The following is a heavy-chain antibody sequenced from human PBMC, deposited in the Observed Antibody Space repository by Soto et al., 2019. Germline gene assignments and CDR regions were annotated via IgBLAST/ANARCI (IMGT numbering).Heavy chain of an antibody. CDR3: ASRLSATPVWPLDXFDI. D-gene: IGHD2-8*01. CDR1: GYPFTGYY. Sequence: ASVKVSCKASGYPFTGYYMHWLRQAPGQGLEWMGWMNPNSGGTNYAQKFQGWVTMTRDTSISTAYMELSRLRSDDTDVYYCASRLSATPVWPLDXFDIWGQGTMVTVSS. CDR2: MNPNSGGT. V-gene: IGHV1-2*04. J-gene: IGHJ3*02.